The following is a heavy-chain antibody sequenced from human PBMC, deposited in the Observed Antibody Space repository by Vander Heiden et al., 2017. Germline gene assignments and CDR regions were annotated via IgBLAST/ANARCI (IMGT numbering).Heavy chain of an antibody. J-gene: IGHJ2*01. CDR2: GSGGST. D-gene: IGHD6-19*01. CDR3: AKEPIAVAGIWYVDL. V-gene: IGHV3-23*01. Sequence: GSGGSTYYADSVKGRFTISRDNSKNTLYLQMNSLRAEDTAVYYCAKEPIAVAGIWYVDLWGRGTLVTVSS.